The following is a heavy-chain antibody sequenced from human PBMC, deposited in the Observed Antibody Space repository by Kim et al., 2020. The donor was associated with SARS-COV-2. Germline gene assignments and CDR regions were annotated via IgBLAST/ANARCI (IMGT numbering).Heavy chain of an antibody. CDR3: ARDQDHRDGTYSGY. Sequence: SVKVSCEASGGTFSRNAFSWVRQAPGEGLEWMGRIIPTLGIANYAQKFQGRVTITADKSTSTAYMELSSLRSEDTAVYYCARDQDHRDGTYSGYWGQGTLVTVSS. CDR2: IIPTLGIA. V-gene: IGHV1-69*04. D-gene: IGHD1-26*01. J-gene: IGHJ4*02. CDR1: GGTFSRNA.